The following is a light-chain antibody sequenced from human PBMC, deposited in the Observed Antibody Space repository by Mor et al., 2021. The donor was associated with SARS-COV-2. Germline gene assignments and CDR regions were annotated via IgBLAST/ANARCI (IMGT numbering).Light chain of an antibody. CDR2: DVT. J-gene: IGLJ1*01. V-gene: IGLV2-11*03. CDR3: CSLAGSYFYV. Sequence: VSWYRQRPGKAPELMVFDVTKRPSGVPDRFSGSKSGNTASLTISGLLAEDEADYYCCSLAGSYFYVFGTGTK.